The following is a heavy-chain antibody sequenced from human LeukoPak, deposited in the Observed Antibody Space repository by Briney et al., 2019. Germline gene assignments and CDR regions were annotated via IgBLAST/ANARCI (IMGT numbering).Heavy chain of an antibody. J-gene: IGHJ4*02. CDR2: ISSSGSTI. CDR1: GFTFSDYY. D-gene: IGHD3-22*01. CDR3: ARETYYYDSSGYYRVYYFDY. Sequence: GGSLRLSCAASGFTFSDYYMSWIRQAPGKGLGWVSYISSSGSTIYYADSVKGRFTISRDNAKNSLYLQMNSLRAEYTAVYYCARETYYYDSSGYYRVYYFDYWGQGTLVTVSS. V-gene: IGHV3-11*01.